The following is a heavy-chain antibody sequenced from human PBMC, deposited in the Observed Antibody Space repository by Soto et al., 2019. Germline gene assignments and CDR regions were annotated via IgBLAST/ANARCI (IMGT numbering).Heavy chain of an antibody. CDR3: ARLSVGETADMYV. CDR2: ISKDGSNK. D-gene: IGHD1-26*01. V-gene: IGHV3-30*19. CDR1: GFTFSSHG. Sequence: QVQLVESGGGVVQPGRSLRLSCAASGFTFSSHGMYWVRQAPGKGLEWVALISKDGSNKYYADSVRGRFTISRDNCKNTHYVHINSLIDEGTAVFSCARLSVGETADMYVRGRGTTCTVSS. J-gene: IGHJ6*02.